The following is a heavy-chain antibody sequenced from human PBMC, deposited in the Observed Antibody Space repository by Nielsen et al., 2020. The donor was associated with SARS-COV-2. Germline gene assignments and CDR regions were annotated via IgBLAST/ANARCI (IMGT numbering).Heavy chain of an antibody. CDR3: ARVTLGYCSTATCNWFDP. CDR2: IYYSGST. CDR1: GGSISSSSYY. J-gene: IGHJ5*02. Sequence: SETLSLTCTVSGGSISSSSYYWGWIRQPPGKGLEWIGSIYYSGSTNYNPSLKSRVTISVDTSKNQFSLKLSSVTAADTAVYYCARVTLGYCSTATCNWFDPWGQGTLVTVSS. D-gene: IGHD2-2*01. V-gene: IGHV4-39*07.